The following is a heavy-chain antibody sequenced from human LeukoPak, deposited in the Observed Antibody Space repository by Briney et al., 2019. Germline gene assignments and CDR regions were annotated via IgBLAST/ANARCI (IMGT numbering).Heavy chain of an antibody. CDR2: ISGSGGST. D-gene: IGHD1-26*01. J-gene: IGHJ4*02. CDR1: GFTFSSYA. Sequence: GGSLRLSCAASGFTFSSYAMSWVRQAPGKGLEWVSAISGSGGSTYYADSVKGRFTISRDNSKNTLYLQMNGLRAEDTAVYYCAKDRLNSGSYLIVDYWGQGTLVTVSS. V-gene: IGHV3-23*01. CDR3: AKDRLNSGSYLIVDY.